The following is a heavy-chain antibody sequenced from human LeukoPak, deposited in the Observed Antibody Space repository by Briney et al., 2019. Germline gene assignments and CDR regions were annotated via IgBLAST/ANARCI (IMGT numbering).Heavy chain of an antibody. J-gene: IGHJ6*03. Sequence: SETLSLTCAVYGGSFSGYYWSWIRQPPRKGLEWIGEINHSGSTNYNPSLKSRVTISVDTSKNQFSLKLSSVTAADTAVYYCARGSTIAFLKYYYYYMDVWGKGTTVTVSS. CDR2: INHSGST. D-gene: IGHD3-9*01. CDR1: GGSFSGYY. V-gene: IGHV4-34*01. CDR3: ARGSTIAFLKYYYYYMDV.